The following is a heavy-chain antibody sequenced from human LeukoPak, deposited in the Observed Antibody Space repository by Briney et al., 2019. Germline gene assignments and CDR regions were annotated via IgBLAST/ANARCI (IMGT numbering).Heavy chain of an antibody. D-gene: IGHD3-16*01. J-gene: IGHJ4*02. CDR3: ARLDGAKGGPADY. V-gene: IGHV3-7*01. Sequence: GESMTLSCAGSAPSVSDYWMAWDRQAPGKGMEWEATIKYDGAEKYYEDSVKGRFTISRDDARKSLYLQMNSLRAEDTAVYYCARLDGAKGGPADYWGQGTLVTVSS. CDR1: APSVSDYW. CDR2: IKYDGAEK.